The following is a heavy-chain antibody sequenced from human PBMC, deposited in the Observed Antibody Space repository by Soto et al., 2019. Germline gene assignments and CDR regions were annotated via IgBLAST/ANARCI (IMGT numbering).Heavy chain of an antibody. V-gene: IGHV4-39*01. J-gene: IGHJ3*02. Sequence: SETLSLTCTVSGGSISSSSYYWGWIRQPPGKGLEWIGSIYYSGSTYYNPSLKSRVTISVDTSKNQFSLKLSSVTAADTAVYYCARDYGGNYGAFDIWGQGTMVTVSS. CDR1: GGSISSSSYY. D-gene: IGHD4-17*01. CDR3: ARDYGGNYGAFDI. CDR2: IYYSGST.